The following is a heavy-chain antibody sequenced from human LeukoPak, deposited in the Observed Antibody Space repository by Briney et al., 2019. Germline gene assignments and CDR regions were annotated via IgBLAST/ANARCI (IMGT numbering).Heavy chain of an antibody. CDR3: ASGRIRIEDSSGYDTDY. D-gene: IGHD3-22*01. CDR1: GYTFTGYY. V-gene: IGHV1-2*02. CDR2: INPNSGGT. Sequence: ASVKVSCKASGYTFTGYYMHWVRQAPGQGLEWMGWINPNSGGTNYAQKFQGRVTMTRDTSISTAYMELSRLRSDDTAVYYCASGRIRIEDSSGYDTDYWGQGTLVTVSS. J-gene: IGHJ4*02.